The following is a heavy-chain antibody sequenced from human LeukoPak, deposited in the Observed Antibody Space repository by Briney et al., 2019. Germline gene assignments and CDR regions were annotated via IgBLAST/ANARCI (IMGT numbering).Heavy chain of an antibody. Sequence: GSLRLSCVASGFTFSSYWMSWVRQAPGKGLEWVANIKQDGREKYYVDSVKGRFTISRDNAKKSLYLEMNSLRGEEKAVYYCARDTARWHGAFDSWGQGTMVTVSS. J-gene: IGHJ3*02. CDR3: ARDTARWHGAFDS. D-gene: IGHD5-24*01. V-gene: IGHV3-7*03. CDR1: GFTFSSYW. CDR2: IKQDGREK.